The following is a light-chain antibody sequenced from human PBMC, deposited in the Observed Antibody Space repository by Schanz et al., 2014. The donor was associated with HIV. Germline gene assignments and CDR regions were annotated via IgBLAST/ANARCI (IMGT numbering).Light chain of an antibody. CDR3: QTWGTGTVV. CDR1: SEFSTYP. J-gene: IGLJ2*01. Sequence: QLVLTQSPSASASLGASVKLTCTLSSEFSTYPIAWHQQHPEKGPRYLMRVNSDGSHTKGDGIPDRFSGSSSGAERYLTISSLQSEDEADYYCQTWGTGTVVFGGGTKLTVL. CDR2: VNSDGSH. V-gene: IGLV4-69*01.